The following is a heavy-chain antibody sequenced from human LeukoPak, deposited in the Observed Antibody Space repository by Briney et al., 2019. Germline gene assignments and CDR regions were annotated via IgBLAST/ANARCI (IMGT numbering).Heavy chain of an antibody. J-gene: IGHJ4*02. CDR1: GFTFSSYG. V-gene: IGHV3-33*01. CDR2: IWYDGSNK. Sequence: PGGSLRLSCAASGFTFSSYGMHWVRQTPGKGLEWVAVIWYDGSNKYYADSVKGRFTISRDNSKNTLYLQMNSLGAEDTAVYYCARDGDYYDSSGYHDYWGQGTLVTVSS. D-gene: IGHD3-22*01. CDR3: ARDGDYYDSSGYHDY.